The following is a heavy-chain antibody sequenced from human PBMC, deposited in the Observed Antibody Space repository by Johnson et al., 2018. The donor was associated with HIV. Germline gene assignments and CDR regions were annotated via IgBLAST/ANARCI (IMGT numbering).Heavy chain of an antibody. CDR3: ARGAMITCGGALPDAFDI. D-gene: IGHD3-16*01. CDR2: ISSSGSTK. J-gene: IGHJ3*02. CDR1: GFTFSDYY. Sequence: QVQLVESGGGLVKPGESLRLSCAASGFTFSDYYMNWIRQAPGKGLEWLSYISSSGSTKYYADSVKGRLTISRDNAKNSLYLQMKNLRAEDTALYYCARGAMITCGGALPDAFDIWGQGTMVTVSS. V-gene: IGHV3-11*04.